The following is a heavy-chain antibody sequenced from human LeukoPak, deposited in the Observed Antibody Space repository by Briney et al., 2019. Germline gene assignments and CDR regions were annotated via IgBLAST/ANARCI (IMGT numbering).Heavy chain of an antibody. CDR3: ASAVENYGRNALDY. Sequence: HPGGSLILSCAASAFTFRSSWMHWVRQAPGKGLVWVSRLNSVGSSTHYADSVKGRFTISRDNAKNTLYLQMNSLRAEDTAVYYCASAVENYGRNALDYWGQGTLVTGPS. CDR2: LNSVGSST. V-gene: IGHV3-74*01. D-gene: IGHD4-23*01. CDR1: AFTFRSSW. J-gene: IGHJ4*02.